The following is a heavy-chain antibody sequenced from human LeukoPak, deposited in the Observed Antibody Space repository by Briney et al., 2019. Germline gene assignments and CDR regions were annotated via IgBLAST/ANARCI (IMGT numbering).Heavy chain of an antibody. Sequence: SETLSLTCAVSGGSISSNNCGSGVRHPPGKGLEWIGEINHSGTTNYNPSLKSRVTISVDTSKNQFSLKLSSVTAADTAVYYCARDGDYVAYWGQGTLVTVSS. CDR3: ARDGDYVAY. CDR1: GGSISSNNC. J-gene: IGHJ4*02. V-gene: IGHV4-4*02. CDR2: INHSGTT. D-gene: IGHD4-17*01.